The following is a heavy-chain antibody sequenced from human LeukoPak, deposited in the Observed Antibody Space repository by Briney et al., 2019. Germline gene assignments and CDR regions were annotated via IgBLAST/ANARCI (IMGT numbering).Heavy chain of an antibody. V-gene: IGHV3-23*01. CDR2: ISGSGGNT. Sequence: PGGSLRLSCAASGFTFSSYAMSWVRQAPGKGLEWVSAISGSGGNTYYADSVKGRFTISRDNSKNTLYLQMNSLRAEDTAVYYCAKRGEYYDFWSGYSQTDRFDPWGQGTLVTVSS. J-gene: IGHJ5*02. CDR1: GFTFSSYA. CDR3: AKRGEYYDFWSGYSQTDRFDP. D-gene: IGHD3-3*01.